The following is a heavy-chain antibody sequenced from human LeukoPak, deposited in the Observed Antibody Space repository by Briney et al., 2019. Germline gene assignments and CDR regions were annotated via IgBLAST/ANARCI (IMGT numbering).Heavy chain of an antibody. CDR1: GGSISSSSYY. D-gene: IGHD5-24*01. Sequence: SETLSLTCTVSGGSISSSSYYWGWIRQPPGKGLEWIGSIYYSGSIYYNPSLKSRVTISVGTSKNQFSLKLSSVTAADTAVYYCARRPWVEEGFDYWGQGTLVTVSS. J-gene: IGHJ4*02. CDR2: IYYSGSI. V-gene: IGHV4-39*01. CDR3: ARRPWVEEGFDY.